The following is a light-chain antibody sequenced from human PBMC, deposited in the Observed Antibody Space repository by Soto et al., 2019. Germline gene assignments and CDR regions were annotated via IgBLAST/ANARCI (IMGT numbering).Light chain of an antibody. V-gene: IGKV1-9*01. CDR2: EES. Sequence: DIQMTQSPSSLSASVGDRVTITFRASQAITNNLAWYQQKPGNPPRLLIYEESTLHSGVPSRFSGRKVGTQFILTIDSLQPEDFATYYCQQVKSYPRTFGGGTKVDIK. CDR3: QQVKSYPRT. J-gene: IGKJ4*01. CDR1: QAITNN.